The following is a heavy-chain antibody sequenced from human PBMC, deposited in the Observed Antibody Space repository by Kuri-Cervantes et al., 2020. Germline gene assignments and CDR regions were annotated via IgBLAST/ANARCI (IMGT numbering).Heavy chain of an antibody. J-gene: IGHJ4*02. CDR1: GFTFSSYW. D-gene: IGHD1-1*01. CDR2: IKQDGSEK. V-gene: IGHV3-7*03. Sequence: GGSLRLSCAASGFTFSSYWMSWVRQAPGKGLERVANIKQDGSEKYYVDSVKGRFTISRDNAKNSLYLQMNSLRAEDTAVYYCARTLEMDYLFLAWWGQGTLVTVSS. CDR3: ARTLEMDYLFLAW.